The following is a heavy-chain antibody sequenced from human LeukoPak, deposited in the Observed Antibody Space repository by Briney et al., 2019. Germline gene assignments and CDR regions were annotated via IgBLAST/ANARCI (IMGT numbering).Heavy chain of an antibody. V-gene: IGHV3-15*01. J-gene: IGHJ3*02. CDR3: TAYYDILTGYYIGAFDI. CDR2: IKSKTDGGTT. D-gene: IGHD3-9*01. CDR1: GFTFSSYW. Sequence: GGSLRLSCAASGFTFSSYWMSWVRQAPGKGLEWVGRIKSKTDGGTTDYAAPVKGRFTISRDDSKNTLYLQMNSLKTEDTAVYYCTAYYDILTGYYIGAFDIWGQGTMVTVSS.